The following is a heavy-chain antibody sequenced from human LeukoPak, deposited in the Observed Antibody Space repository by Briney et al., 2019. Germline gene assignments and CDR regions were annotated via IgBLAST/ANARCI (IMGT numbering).Heavy chain of an antibody. CDR1: GYTLTELS. V-gene: IGHV1-24*01. J-gene: IGHJ4*02. Sequence: AASVKVSCKVSGYTLTELSMHWVRQAPGKGLEWMGGFDPEDGETIYAQKFQGGVTMTEDTSTDTAYMELSSLRSEDTAVHYCATEYYYDSSGPTPLDYWGQGTLVTVSS. CDR3: ATEYYYDSSGPTPLDY. CDR2: FDPEDGET. D-gene: IGHD3-22*01.